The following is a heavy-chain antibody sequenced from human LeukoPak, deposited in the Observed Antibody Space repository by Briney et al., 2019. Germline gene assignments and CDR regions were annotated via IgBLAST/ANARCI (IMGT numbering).Heavy chain of an antibody. Sequence: PGGSLRLSCAASGFTFSNYNMNWVRQAPGKGLEWVSSITSSSYIYYADSVKGRFTISRDNAKNSLYLQMNSLRAEDTAVYYCARDAGYCSSTSCYYYGMDVWGQGTTVTVSS. CDR2: ITSSSYI. J-gene: IGHJ6*02. V-gene: IGHV3-21*01. CDR3: ARDAGYCSSTSCYYYGMDV. D-gene: IGHD2-2*01. CDR1: GFTFSNYN.